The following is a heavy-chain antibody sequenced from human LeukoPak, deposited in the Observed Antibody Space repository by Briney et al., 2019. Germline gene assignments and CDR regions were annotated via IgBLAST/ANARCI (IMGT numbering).Heavy chain of an antibody. D-gene: IGHD5-18*01. J-gene: IGHJ4*02. V-gene: IGHV3-15*01. CDR3: TTDVDTRGGY. CDR1: GFTFSNAR. CDR2: INSKTDGGTT. Sequence: GGSLRLSCAASGFTFSNARMSWVRQAPGKGLEWVGRINSKTDGGTTDYAAPVKGRFTISRDDSKNTLYLQMNSLKTEDTAVYYCTTDVDTRGGYWGQGTLVTVSS.